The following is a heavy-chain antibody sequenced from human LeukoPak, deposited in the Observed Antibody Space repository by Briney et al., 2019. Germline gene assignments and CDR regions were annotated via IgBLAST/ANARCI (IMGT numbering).Heavy chain of an antibody. D-gene: IGHD6-19*01. J-gene: IGHJ4*02. Sequence: ASVKVSCKASGYTFTSYYMHWVRQAPGQGLEWMGIINPSGGSTSYAQKFQGRVTMTGDTSTSTVYMELSSLRSEDTALYYCARSVGGWYHSGQPTKWFDYWGQGTLVTVSS. CDR2: INPSGGST. V-gene: IGHV1-46*03. CDR1: GYTFTSYY. CDR3: ARSVGGWYHSGQPTKWFDY.